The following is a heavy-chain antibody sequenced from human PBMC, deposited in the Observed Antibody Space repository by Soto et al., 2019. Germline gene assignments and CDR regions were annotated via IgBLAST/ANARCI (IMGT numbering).Heavy chain of an antibody. D-gene: IGHD6-19*01. V-gene: IGHV3-23*01. Sequence: EVHLLESGGGLVQPGGSLRLSCAASGFAFSSYAMSWVRQAPGKGLEWVSAISDSGSGTYYADSVKGRFTISRDNSKNTLYLQMNSLRAEDTALYYCAKDSSGKYGVFDYWGQGTLVTVSS. CDR1: GFAFSSYA. J-gene: IGHJ4*02. CDR2: ISDSGSGT. CDR3: AKDSSGKYGVFDY.